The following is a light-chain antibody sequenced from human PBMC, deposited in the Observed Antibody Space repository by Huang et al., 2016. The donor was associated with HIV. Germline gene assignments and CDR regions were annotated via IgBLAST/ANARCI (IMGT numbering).Light chain of an antibody. V-gene: IGKV2-28*01. CDR1: QSLLHSNGYNY. J-gene: IGKJ4*01. CDR2: LGS. Sequence: DIVMTQSPISLAVTPGEPASISCRSSQSLLHSNGYNYLDWYLQKPGQSPQLLIYLGSNRASGVPDRFSGSGSGTDFTLKISRVEADDVGVYYCKQALQTPLLTFGGGTKVEIK. CDR3: KQALQTPLLT.